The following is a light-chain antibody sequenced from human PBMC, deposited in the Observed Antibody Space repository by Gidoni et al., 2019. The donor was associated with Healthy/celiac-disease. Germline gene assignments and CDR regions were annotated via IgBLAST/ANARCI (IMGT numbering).Light chain of an antibody. V-gene: IGKV1-39*01. CDR3: QQSYSTLRT. CDR1: QSISSY. J-gene: IGKJ4*01. CDR2: AAS. Sequence: DIQMTQSPSSLSASVGDRVTITCRASQSISSYLNWYQQKPGKAPKLLICAASSLQSGVLSRFSGSGSGTDFTLTISSLQPEDFATYYCQQSYSTLRTFGGGTKVEIK.